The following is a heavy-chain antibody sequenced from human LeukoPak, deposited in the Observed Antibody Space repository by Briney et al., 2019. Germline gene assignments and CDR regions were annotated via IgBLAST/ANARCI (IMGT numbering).Heavy chain of an antibody. D-gene: IGHD6-19*01. CDR2: ITSTSSYI. V-gene: IGHV3-21*01. CDR1: GFTLTSYW. J-gene: IGHJ4*02. Sequence: GGSLRLSCTASGFTLTSYWMHWVRQAPGKGLEWVSSITSTSSYIYYADSVKGRFTISRDNAKNSLYLQMNSLRAEDTAVYYCARGQWPDYWGQGTLVTVSS. CDR3: ARGQWPDY.